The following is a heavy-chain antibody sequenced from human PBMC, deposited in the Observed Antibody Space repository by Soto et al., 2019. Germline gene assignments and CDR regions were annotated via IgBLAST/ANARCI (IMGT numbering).Heavy chain of an antibody. CDR1: GFTFSSYA. V-gene: IGHV3-23*01. CDR3: AKGRNKPLYYFDY. Sequence: EVQLLESGGGLVQPGGSLRLSCAASGFTFSSYAMSWVRQAPGKGLEWVSAISGSGGSTYYADSVKGRFTISRDNSKNTLYLQMNRLRAEDTAVYYCAKGRNKPLYYFDYWGQGTLVTVSS. CDR2: ISGSGGST. J-gene: IGHJ4*02.